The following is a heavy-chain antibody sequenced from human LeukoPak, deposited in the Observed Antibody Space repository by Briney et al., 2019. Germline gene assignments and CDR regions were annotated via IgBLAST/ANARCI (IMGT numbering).Heavy chain of an antibody. CDR2: INHRGST. J-gene: IGHJ4*02. Sequence: PSEPLSLTCAVYGGSFSGYYWSWIRHPPGEGREWIGEINHRGSTNYNPSLKSRVTISVDPSKNQFSLKLSSVTAADTAVYYCARGLSPRINMVRGVRPPFRGVFDYWGQGTLVTVSS. D-gene: IGHD3-10*01. CDR3: ARGLSPRINMVRGVRPPFRGVFDY. V-gene: IGHV4-34*01. CDR1: GGSFSGYY.